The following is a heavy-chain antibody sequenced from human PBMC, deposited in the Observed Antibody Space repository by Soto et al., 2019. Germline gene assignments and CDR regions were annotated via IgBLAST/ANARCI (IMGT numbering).Heavy chain of an antibody. CDR1: GFTFSSYG. CDR3: ARDASGPFDY. J-gene: IGHJ4*02. V-gene: IGHV3-30*03. D-gene: IGHD6-19*01. Sequence: PGGSLRLSCAASGFTFSSYGMHWVRQAPGKXLXWXXXIXYXGXTXXXXSVRGRFTISRDNSKNTLYLQMDRLRVDDTAVYFCARDASGPFDYWGQGTLVTVSS. CDR2: IXYXGXT.